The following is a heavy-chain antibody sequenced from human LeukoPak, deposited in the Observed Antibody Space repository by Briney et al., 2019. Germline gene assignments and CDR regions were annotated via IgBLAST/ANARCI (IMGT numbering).Heavy chain of an antibody. V-gene: IGHV4-38-2*01. CDR2: SDHSGST. CDR1: GYSISSGYY. D-gene: IGHD2-2*01. CDR3: ARGYCSSTSCYPEGWFGP. Sequence: SETLSLTCAVSGYSISSGYYWGWIRQPPGKGLEWIGSSDHSGSTYYNPSLKSRVTISVDTSKNQFSLKLSSVTAADTAVYYCARGYCSSTSCYPEGWFGPWGQGTLVTVSS. J-gene: IGHJ5*02.